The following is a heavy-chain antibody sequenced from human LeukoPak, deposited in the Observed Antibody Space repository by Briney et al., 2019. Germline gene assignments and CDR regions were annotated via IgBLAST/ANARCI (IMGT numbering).Heavy chain of an antibody. CDR3: ARRHVQYSSSSDPYYFDY. V-gene: IGHV4-59*01. D-gene: IGHD6-6*01. J-gene: IGHJ4*02. Sequence: PSETLSLTCTVSGGSISSYYGTWIRQPPGKGLEWIGYLSYSGSTNYNPSLKSRVTISVDTSKNQFSLKLGSVTAADTAVYYCARRHVQYSSSSDPYYFDYWGQGTLVTVSS. CDR2: LSYSGST. CDR1: GGSISSYY.